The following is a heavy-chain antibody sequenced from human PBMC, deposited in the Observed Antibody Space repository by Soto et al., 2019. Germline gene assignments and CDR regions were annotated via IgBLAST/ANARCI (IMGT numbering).Heavy chain of an antibody. V-gene: IGHV1-3*01. Sequence: ASVKVSCKASGDTFTSYAMHWVRQAPGQRLEWMGWINAGNGNTKYSQKFQGRVTITRDTSASTAYMELSSLRSEDTAVYYCARGYCSGGSCYYFDYWGQGTLVTVS. D-gene: IGHD2-15*01. CDR1: GDTFTSYA. J-gene: IGHJ4*02. CDR3: ARGYCSGGSCYYFDY. CDR2: INAGNGNT.